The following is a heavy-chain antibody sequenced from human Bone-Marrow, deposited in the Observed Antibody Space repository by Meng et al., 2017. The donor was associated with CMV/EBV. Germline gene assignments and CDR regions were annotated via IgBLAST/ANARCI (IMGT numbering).Heavy chain of an antibody. J-gene: IGHJ4*02. V-gene: IGHV3-23*01. CDR2: ISGNGAGT. Sequence: LQCAGALFTSAASLELSCAASGFTFINYALRWVRQAPGKRLEWVSAISGNGAGTYYSDSVKGRFIISRDTSKNTMYLQMNSLRAEDTAIYYCAKEMALERPFDYWGQGTLVTVSS. CDR3: AKEMALERPFDY. D-gene: IGHD5-24*01. CDR1: GFTFINYA.